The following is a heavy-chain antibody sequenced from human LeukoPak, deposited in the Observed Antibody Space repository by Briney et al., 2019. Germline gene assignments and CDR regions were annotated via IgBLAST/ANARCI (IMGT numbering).Heavy chain of an antibody. CDR3: ARRRVTVVRGVDITSYYFDY. CDR2: TNWIGGRT. J-gene: IGHJ4*02. V-gene: IGHV3-20*04. D-gene: IGHD3-10*01. Sequence: SLRLSCAASGFTPDDYGMGWVRPAPGKGLEWVCGTNWIGGRTGYTDSVKGRFTISRDNARNSLYLQMHSLGAEDTALYFCARRRVTVVRGVDITSYYFDYWGQGTLVTVSS. CDR1: GFTPDDYG.